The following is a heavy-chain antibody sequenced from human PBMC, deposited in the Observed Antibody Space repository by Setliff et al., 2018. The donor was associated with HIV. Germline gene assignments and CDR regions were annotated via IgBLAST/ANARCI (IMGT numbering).Heavy chain of an antibody. Sequence: ETLSLTCAVSGYSISSGYYWGWIRQPPGKGLEWVSSISSSSSYIYYADSVKGRFTISRDNAKNSLYLQMNSLRAEDTAVYYCARGTVGATFLHNDYWGQGTLVTVSS. D-gene: IGHD1-26*01. CDR2: ISSSSSYI. CDR1: GYSISSGYY. J-gene: IGHJ4*02. V-gene: IGHV3-21*01. CDR3: ARGTVGATFLHNDY.